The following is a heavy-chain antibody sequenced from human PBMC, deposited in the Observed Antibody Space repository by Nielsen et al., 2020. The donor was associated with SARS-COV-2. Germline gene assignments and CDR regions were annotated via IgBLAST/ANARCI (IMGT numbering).Heavy chain of an antibody. CDR3: ARGERYYDILTGATHAFDI. V-gene: IGHV4-31*03. Sequence: LRLSCTVSGGSISSGDYYWNWIRQHPGKGLEWIGNISYSGRTLYNPSLKSRVAISVDTSKNQFSLKLSSVTAADTAVYYCARGERYYDILTGATHAFDIWGQGTMVTVSS. D-gene: IGHD3-9*01. CDR1: GGSISSGDYY. J-gene: IGHJ3*02. CDR2: ISYSGRT.